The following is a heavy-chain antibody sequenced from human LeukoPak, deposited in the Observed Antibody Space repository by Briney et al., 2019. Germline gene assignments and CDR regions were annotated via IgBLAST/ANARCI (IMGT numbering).Heavy chain of an antibody. Sequence: GGSLRLSCAASGFTFRNYGMHWVRQAPGKGLEWVTFIRYDGSNKYYADSVKGRFTISRDNSKNTLYLQMNSLRAEDTAVYYCAKVPHPYDTTGYFHFDYWGQGTLVTVSS. CDR3: AKVPHPYDTTGYFHFDY. CDR2: IRYDGSNK. J-gene: IGHJ4*02. D-gene: IGHD3-9*01. CDR1: GFTFRNYG. V-gene: IGHV3-30*02.